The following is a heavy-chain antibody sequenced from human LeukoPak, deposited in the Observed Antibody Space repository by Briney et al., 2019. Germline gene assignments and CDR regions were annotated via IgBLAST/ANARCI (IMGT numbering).Heavy chain of an antibody. J-gene: IGHJ6*03. CDR2: IRYDGSNK. CDR1: GFTFSSYG. Sequence: GGSLRLSCAASGFTFSSYGMHWVRQAPGKGLEGVAFIRYDGSNKYYADSVKGRFTISRDNSKNTLYLQMNSLRAEDTAVYYCARDRFYYYYMDVWGKGTTVTVSS. V-gene: IGHV3-30*02. CDR3: ARDRFYYYYMDV.